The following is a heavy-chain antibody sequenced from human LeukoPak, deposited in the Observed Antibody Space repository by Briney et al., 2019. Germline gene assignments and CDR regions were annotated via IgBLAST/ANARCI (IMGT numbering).Heavy chain of an antibody. J-gene: IGHJ5*02. CDR3: ARVAYGGNWFDP. CDR2: IYYSGST. Sequence: SQTLSLTCTVSGGSISSGGYYWSWIRQHPGKGLEWIGYIYYSGSTYYNPSLKSRVTISVDTSKNQFSLKLSSVTAADTAVYYCARVAYGGNWFDPCGQGTLVTVSS. V-gene: IGHV4-31*03. D-gene: IGHD2-15*01. CDR1: GGSISSGGYY.